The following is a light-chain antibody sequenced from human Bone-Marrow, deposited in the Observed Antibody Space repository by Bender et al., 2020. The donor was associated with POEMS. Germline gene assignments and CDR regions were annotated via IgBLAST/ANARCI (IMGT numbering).Light chain of an antibody. CDR2: DDS. V-gene: IGLV3-21*02. Sequence: SYVLTQPPSVSVAPGQTARITCGGDNIGDKSVHWYQQRPGQAPVLVVYDDSDRPSGIPERFSGSNSGNTATLTISGTQALDEADYYCQAWDGRTGVFGTGTRVTVL. J-gene: IGLJ1*01. CDR1: NIGDKS. CDR3: QAWDGRTGV.